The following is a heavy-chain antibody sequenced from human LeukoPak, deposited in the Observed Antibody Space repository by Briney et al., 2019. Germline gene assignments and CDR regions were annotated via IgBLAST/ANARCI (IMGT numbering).Heavy chain of an antibody. CDR3: AKGELSLYGHFDY. D-gene: IGHD3-16*02. Sequence: GGSLRLSCAASGFIFSSYAMSWVRQAPGKGLEWVSAISGSGGRTYYAGSVKGRFTISRDNSKNTLYLQINSLRAEDTAVYYCAKGELSLYGHFDYWGQGTLVTVSS. V-gene: IGHV3-23*01. CDR1: GFIFSSYA. CDR2: ISGSGGRT. J-gene: IGHJ4*02.